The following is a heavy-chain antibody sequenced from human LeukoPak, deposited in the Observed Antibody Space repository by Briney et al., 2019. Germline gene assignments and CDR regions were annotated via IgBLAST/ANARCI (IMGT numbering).Heavy chain of an antibody. CDR1: GFTFSTYW. Sequence: GGSLRLSCAASGFTFSTYWMTWVRQAPGKGLEWVANIKRDGSEKYYVDSVKGRFTISRDNTKNSLYLQMNSLRAEDTAVYYCAKVGTSSGWYYFDYWGQGTLVTVSS. CDR2: IKRDGSEK. J-gene: IGHJ4*02. CDR3: AKVGTSSGWYYFDY. V-gene: IGHV3-7*01. D-gene: IGHD6-19*01.